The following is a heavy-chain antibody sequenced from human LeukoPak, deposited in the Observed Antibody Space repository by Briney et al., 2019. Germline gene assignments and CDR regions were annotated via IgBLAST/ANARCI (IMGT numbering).Heavy chain of an antibody. Sequence: SQTLSLTYAISGDSVSSNSAAWNWIRQSPSRGLEWLGRTYYRSKWYNDYAVSVKSRITINPDTSKNQFSLQLNSVTPEGTAVYYCARAASAAGTGVHDYWGQGTLVTVSS. J-gene: IGHJ4*02. CDR1: GDSVSSNSAA. D-gene: IGHD6-13*01. V-gene: IGHV6-1*01. CDR3: ARAASAAGTGVHDY. CDR2: TYYRSKWYN.